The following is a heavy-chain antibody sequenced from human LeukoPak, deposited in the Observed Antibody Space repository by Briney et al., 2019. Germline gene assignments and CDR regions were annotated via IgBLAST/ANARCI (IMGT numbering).Heavy chain of an antibody. CDR3: ARDHGSQRYWFDP. V-gene: IGHV7-4-1*02. J-gene: IGHJ5*02. CDR2: INTNTGNP. D-gene: IGHD1-26*01. Sequence: ASVKVSCKASGNTFTSYAINWVRQAPGQGLEWMGWINTNTGNPTYAQGFTGRFVFSLDTSVTTAYLQISSLEVEDTAVYYCARDHGSQRYWFDPWGQGTLVTVSS. CDR1: GNTFTSYA.